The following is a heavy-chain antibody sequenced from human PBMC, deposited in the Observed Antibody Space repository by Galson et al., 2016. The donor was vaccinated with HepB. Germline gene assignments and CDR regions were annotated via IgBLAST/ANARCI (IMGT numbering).Heavy chain of an antibody. V-gene: IGHV3-53*01. CDR1: GFSVSSNH. J-gene: IGHJ4*02. CDR3: ARIRLGGTYYFDY. Sequence: SLRLSCAASGFSVSSNHMSWVRQAPGKGLEWVSVIYGGGNTYYANSVKGRFTISRDNSKNTLYLQLNSLRAEDTAVYYCARIRLGGTYYFDYWGQGTLVTVSS. CDR2: IYGGGNT. D-gene: IGHD1-26*01.